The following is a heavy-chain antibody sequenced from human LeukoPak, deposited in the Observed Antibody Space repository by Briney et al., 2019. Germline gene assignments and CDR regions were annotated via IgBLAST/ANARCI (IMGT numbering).Heavy chain of an antibody. D-gene: IGHD6-6*01. J-gene: IGHJ3*02. CDR1: GFTFSSYW. CDR2: IYHSGST. CDR3: ARAAQLAQINDLVYDAFDI. V-gene: IGHV4-38-2*01. Sequence: PGGSLRLSCAASGFTFSSYWMSWVRQPPGKGLEWLGSIYHSGSTDYNPSLKSRVTISVDASKNQFSLKLSSVTAADTAMYYCARAAQLAQINDLVYDAFDIWGQGTMVTVSS.